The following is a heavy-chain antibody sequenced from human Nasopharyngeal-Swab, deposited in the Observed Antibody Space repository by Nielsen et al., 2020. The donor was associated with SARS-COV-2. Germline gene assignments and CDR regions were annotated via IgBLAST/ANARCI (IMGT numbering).Heavy chain of an antibody. CDR2: IDTVGSST. CDR1: GFTFSSYW. J-gene: IGHJ4*02. CDR3: ARGVGPQPLPSYFDY. D-gene: IGHD2-15*01. Sequence: GESLKISCEASGFTFSSYWMHWVRQAPGKGLAWVLRIDTVGSSTIYADSVKGRFTISRDNAQNTLYLQMNSLTAEDAAVYYCARGVGPQPLPSYFDYWGQGTLVTVSS. V-gene: IGHV3-74*01.